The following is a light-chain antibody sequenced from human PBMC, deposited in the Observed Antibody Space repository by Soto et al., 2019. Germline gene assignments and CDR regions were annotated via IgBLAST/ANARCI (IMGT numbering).Light chain of an antibody. Sequence: QSALTQPASVSGSPGQSITISCTGTSSDVGGYNYVSWYQQHPDKAPKLMIYEVTNRPSGVSFRFSGSKSGNTASLTISGLQPEDEADYYCSSYTSTNTLYVFGTGTKLTVL. CDR3: SSYTSTNTLYV. CDR2: EVT. CDR1: SSDVGGYNY. J-gene: IGLJ1*01. V-gene: IGLV2-14*01.